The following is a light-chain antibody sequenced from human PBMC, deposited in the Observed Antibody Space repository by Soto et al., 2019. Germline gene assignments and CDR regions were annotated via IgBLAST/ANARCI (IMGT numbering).Light chain of an antibody. CDR1: QSLLHSNGYNY. CDR3: MQTLKSWT. J-gene: IGKJ1*01. Sequence: DIVMTQSPLSLPVTPGEPASISCRSSQSLLHSNGYNYLDWYLQKPGQSPQLLIYLGSNRASGVPDRFSGSGSGTDFTLKISRVEDADLGVYYCMQTLKSWTFGQGTKVDIK. CDR2: LGS. V-gene: IGKV2-28*01.